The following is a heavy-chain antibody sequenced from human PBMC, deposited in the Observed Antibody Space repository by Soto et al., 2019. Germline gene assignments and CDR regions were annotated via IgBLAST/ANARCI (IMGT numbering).Heavy chain of an antibody. V-gene: IGHV4-30-2*01. D-gene: IGHD3-16*01. Sequence: QLQLQESGSGLVKPSQTLSLTCAVSGGSISSGGYSGSWIRQPPGKRLEWSGYIYHGGSTYYNPSLKSRVTISVDRSKNQFSLKLISVTAADTAVYYCARGEMGEGYFDYWGQGTLVTVSS. CDR2: IYHGGST. CDR1: GGSISSGGYS. J-gene: IGHJ4*02. CDR3: ARGEMGEGYFDY.